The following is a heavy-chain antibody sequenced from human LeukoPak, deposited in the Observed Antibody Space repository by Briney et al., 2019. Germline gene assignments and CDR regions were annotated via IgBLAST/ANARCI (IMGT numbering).Heavy chain of an antibody. V-gene: IGHV4-34*01. CDR1: GGSFSGYY. Sequence: SETLSLTCAVYGGSFSGYYWSWIRQPPGKGLEWIGEINHSGSTNYNPSLKSRVTISVDTSKNQFSLKLSSVTAADTAVYYCARESYYGMDVWGQGTTVTVSS. CDR2: INHSGST. J-gene: IGHJ6*02. CDR3: ARESYYGMDV.